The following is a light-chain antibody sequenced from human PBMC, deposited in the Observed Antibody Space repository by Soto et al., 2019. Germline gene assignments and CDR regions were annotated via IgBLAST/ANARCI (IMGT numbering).Light chain of an antibody. J-gene: IGLJ1*01. V-gene: IGLV2-8*01. Sequence: QSALTRPPSASGSPGQSVTISCTGTSSDVGGYNYVSWYQQHPGKAPRLVIYEVTKRPSGVPDRFSGSKSGNTASLTVSGLQADDEADYYCSSFSGFSTVFGTGTKLTVL. CDR2: EVT. CDR3: SSFSGFSTV. CDR1: SSDVGGYNY.